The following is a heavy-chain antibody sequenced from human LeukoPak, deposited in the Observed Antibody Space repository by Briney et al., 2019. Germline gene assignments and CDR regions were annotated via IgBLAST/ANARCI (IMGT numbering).Heavy chain of an antibody. CDR3: ARDLNFYYYYYGMDV. Sequence: GGSLRLSCAASGFTFTNYPMHWVRQAPGKGLEWVAVLWSDGIKTDYADSVKGRFTISRDNSKNTLYLQMNSLRAEDTAVYYCARDLNFYYYYYGMDVWGQGTTVTVSS. J-gene: IGHJ6*02. CDR2: LWSDGIKT. CDR1: GFTFTNYP. D-gene: IGHD5-24*01. V-gene: IGHV3-33*01.